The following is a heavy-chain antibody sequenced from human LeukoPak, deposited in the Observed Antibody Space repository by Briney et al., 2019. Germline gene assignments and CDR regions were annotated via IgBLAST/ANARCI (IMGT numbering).Heavy chain of an antibody. CDR3: AREFEYSSASDWFDP. J-gene: IGHJ5*02. D-gene: IGHD6-6*01. CDR2: IYYSGST. CDR1: GGSISSSSYY. V-gene: IGHV4-39*02. Sequence: SETLSFTCTVSGGSISSSSYYWGWIRQPPGKGLEWIGSIYYSGSTYYNPSLKSRVTISVDTSKNQFSLKLSSVTAADTAVYYCAREFEYSSASDWFDPWGQGTLVTVSS.